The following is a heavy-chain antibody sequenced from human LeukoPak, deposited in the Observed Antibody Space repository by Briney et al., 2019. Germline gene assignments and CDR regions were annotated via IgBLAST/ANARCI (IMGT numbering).Heavy chain of an antibody. CDR2: ISAYNGNT. Sequence: ASVKVSCTASGYTFTSYGISWVRQAPGQGLEWMGWISAYNGNTNYAQKLQGRVTMTTDTSTSTAYMELRSLRSDDTAVYYCARDKEGEYSSSSLVYFDYWGQGTLVTVSS. D-gene: IGHD6-6*01. CDR1: GYTFTSYG. J-gene: IGHJ4*02. V-gene: IGHV1-18*01. CDR3: ARDKEGEYSSSSLVYFDY.